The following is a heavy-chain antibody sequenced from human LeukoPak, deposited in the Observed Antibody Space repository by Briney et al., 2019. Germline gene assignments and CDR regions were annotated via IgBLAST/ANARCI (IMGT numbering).Heavy chain of an antibody. D-gene: IGHD3-9*01. CDR2: IYYSGST. J-gene: IGHJ3*02. CDR3: ARVRYDILTGYYGDAFDI. Sequence: SETLSLTCTVSGGSISSYYWSWIRQPPGKGLEWSGYIYYSGSTNYNPSLKSRVTISVDTSKNQFSLKLSSVTAADTAVYYCARVRYDILTGYYGDAFDIWGQGTMVTVSS. CDR1: GGSISSYY. V-gene: IGHV4-59*01.